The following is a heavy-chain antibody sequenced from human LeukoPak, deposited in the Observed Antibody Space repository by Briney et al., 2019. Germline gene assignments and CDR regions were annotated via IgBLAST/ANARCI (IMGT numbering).Heavy chain of an antibody. V-gene: IGHV4-31*03. CDR1: GGSISSGGYY. CDR2: IYYSGST. D-gene: IGHD3-22*01. Sequence: PSETLSLTCTVYGGSISSGGYYWSWIRQHPGKGLEWIGYIYYSGSTYYNPSLKSRVTISVDTSKNQFPLKLSSVTAADTAVYYCARDRSGYYDSSGLDYWGQGTLVTVSS. J-gene: IGHJ4*02. CDR3: ARDRSGYYDSSGLDY.